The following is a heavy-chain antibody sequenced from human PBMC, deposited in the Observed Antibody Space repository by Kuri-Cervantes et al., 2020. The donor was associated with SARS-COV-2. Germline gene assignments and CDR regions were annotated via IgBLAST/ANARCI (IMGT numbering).Heavy chain of an antibody. V-gene: IGHV3-43*02. D-gene: IGHD3-10*01. J-gene: IGHJ4*02. CDR3: ARDEQWFVPFDY. CDR1: GFTFGHYA. Sequence: GESLKISCAASGFTFGHYAMHWVRQPPGKGLEWVSVISGDGGSTYYADSVKGRFTISRDNAKDSLYLQMNVLSGEDTAVSYCARDEQWFVPFDYWCQGSLVTVSS. CDR2: ISGDGGST.